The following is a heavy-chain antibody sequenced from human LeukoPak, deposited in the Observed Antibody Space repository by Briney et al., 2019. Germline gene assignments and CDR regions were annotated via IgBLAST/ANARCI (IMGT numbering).Heavy chain of an antibody. CDR2: ISYDGSNK. CDR3: ARGDQLWLGSYYYYFGMDV. V-gene: IGHV3-30*03. CDR1: GFTFSSYG. D-gene: IGHD5-18*01. J-gene: IGHJ6*02. Sequence: PGGSLRLSCAASGFTFSSYGMHWVRQAPGKGLEWVAVISYDGSNKYYADSVKGRFTISRDNSKNTQYLQMNSLRAEDTAVYYCARGDQLWLGSYYYYFGMDVWGQGTTVTVSS.